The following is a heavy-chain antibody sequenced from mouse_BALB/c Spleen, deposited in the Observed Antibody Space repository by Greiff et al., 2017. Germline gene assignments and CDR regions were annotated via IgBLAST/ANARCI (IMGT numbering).Heavy chain of an antibody. D-gene: IGHD4-1*01. CDR3: ARWDDYYYAMDY. CDR2: IYPYNGGT. Sequence: VQLKQSGAELVRPGTSVKISCKASGYTFTDYNMHWVKQSHGKSLEWIGYIYPYNGGTGYNQKFKSKATLTVDNSSSTAYMELRSLTSEDSAVYYCARWDDYYYAMDYWGQGTSVTVSS. J-gene: IGHJ4*01. CDR1: GYTFTDYN. V-gene: IGHV1S29*02.